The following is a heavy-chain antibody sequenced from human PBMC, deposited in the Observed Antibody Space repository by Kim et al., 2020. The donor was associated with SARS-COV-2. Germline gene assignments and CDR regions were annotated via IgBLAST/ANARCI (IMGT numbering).Heavy chain of an antibody. Sequence: SETLSLTCTVSGASFRSHYWTWIRQPPGKRLEWIGYIFYTGSTNYNPSLKGRLTISVDTSRNQFSLKLSSVTAAETAVYYCARGDDWMDSWSQGTLVTVS. CDR3: ARGDDWMDS. CDR2: IFYTGST. J-gene: IGHJ5*01. V-gene: IGHV4-59*11. CDR1: GASFRSHY.